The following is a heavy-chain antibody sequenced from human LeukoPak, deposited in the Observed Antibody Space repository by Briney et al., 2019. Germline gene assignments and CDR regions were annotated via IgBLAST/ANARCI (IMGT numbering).Heavy chain of an antibody. CDR2: IWYDGSNK. D-gene: IGHD3-22*01. V-gene: IGHV3-33*08. CDR3: ARDLQINYYDSSGPFAY. CDR1: GFTFSSYG. J-gene: IGHJ4*02. Sequence: GGSLRLSCAASGFTFSSYGMHWVRQAPGKGLEWVAVIWYDGSNKYYADSVKGRFTISRDNSKNTLYLQMNRLRAEDTAVYYCARDLQINYYDSSGPFAYWGQGTLVTVSS.